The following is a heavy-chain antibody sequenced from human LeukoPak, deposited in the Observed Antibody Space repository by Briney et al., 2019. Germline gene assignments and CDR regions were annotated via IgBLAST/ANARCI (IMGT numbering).Heavy chain of an antibody. CDR2: MNPNSGNT. CDR1: GYTFSSYG. D-gene: IGHD2-2*01. V-gene: IGHV1-8*02. CDR3: ARLLGYCSSTSCYGAFDI. Sequence: ASVKVSCKASGYTFSSYGISWVRQAPGQGLEWMGWMNPNSGNTGYAQKFQGRVTMTRNTSISTAYMELSSLRSEDTAVYYCARLLGYCSSTSCYGAFDIWGQGTVVTVSS. J-gene: IGHJ3*02.